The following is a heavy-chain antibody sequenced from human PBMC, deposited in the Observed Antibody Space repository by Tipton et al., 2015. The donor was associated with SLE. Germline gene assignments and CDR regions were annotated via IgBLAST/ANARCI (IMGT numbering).Heavy chain of an antibody. CDR2: IYHSGST. CDR3: ARGDQGTGTTE. CDR1: GYSISSGYY. V-gene: IGHV4-38-2*01. J-gene: IGHJ4*02. D-gene: IGHD1-1*01. Sequence: SLTCAVSGYSISSGYYWGWIRQPPGKGLEWIGSIYHSGSTYYNPSLKSRVTISVDTSKNQFSLKLSSVTAADTAVYYCARGDQGTGTTEWGQGTLVTVSS.